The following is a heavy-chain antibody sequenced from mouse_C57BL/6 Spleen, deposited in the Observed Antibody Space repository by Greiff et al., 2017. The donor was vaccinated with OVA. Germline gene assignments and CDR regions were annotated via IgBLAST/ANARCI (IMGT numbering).Heavy chain of an antibody. CDR2: IDPENGDT. CDR3: TTETAQATDYAMDY. J-gene: IGHJ4*01. Sequence: LVESGAELVRPGASVKLSCTASGFNIKDDYMHWVKQRPEQGLEWIGWIDPENGDTEYASKFQGKATITADTSSNTAYLQLSSLTSEDTAVYYCTTETAQATDYAMDYWGQGTSVTVSS. D-gene: IGHD3-2*02. V-gene: IGHV14-4*01. CDR1: GFNIKDDY.